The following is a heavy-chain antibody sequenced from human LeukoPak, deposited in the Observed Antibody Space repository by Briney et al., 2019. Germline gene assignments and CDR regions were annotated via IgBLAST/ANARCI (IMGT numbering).Heavy chain of an antibody. CDR2: IYPGDSDT. Sequence: GESLKISCKGSGYSFTSYWIGWVRQMPGKGLEWMGIIYPGDSDTRYSPSFQGQVTISADKSIGTAYLQWSSLKASDTAMYYCARPYYYGSGSSYFQHWGQGTLVTVSS. V-gene: IGHV5-51*01. CDR3: ARPYYYGSGSSYFQH. CDR1: GYSFTSYW. J-gene: IGHJ1*01. D-gene: IGHD3-10*01.